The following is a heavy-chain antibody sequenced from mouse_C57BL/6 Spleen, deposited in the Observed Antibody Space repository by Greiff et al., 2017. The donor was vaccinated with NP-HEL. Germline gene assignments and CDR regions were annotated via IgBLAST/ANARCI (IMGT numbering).Heavy chain of an antibody. V-gene: IGHV1-72*01. D-gene: IGHD1-1*01. CDR3: ARDYYGYYYAMDY. J-gene: IGHJ4*01. CDR2: IDPNSGGT. CDR1: GYTFTSYW. Sequence: QNGAELVKPGASVKLSCKASGYTFTSYWMHWVKQRPGRGLEWMGRIDPNSGGTKYNEKFKSKATLTVDKPSSTAYMQLSSLTSEDSAVYYCARDYYGYYYAMDYWGQGTSVTVSS.